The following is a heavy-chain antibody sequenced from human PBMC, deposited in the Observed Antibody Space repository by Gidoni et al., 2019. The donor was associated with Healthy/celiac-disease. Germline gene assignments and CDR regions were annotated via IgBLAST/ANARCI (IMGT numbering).Heavy chain of an antibody. CDR2: IIPIFGTA. V-gene: IGHV1-69*01. CDR1: GGTFSSYA. Sequence: QVQLVQSGAEVKKPGSSVKASCKASGGTFSSYAISWVRQAPGQGLEWMGGIIPIFGTANYAQKFQGRVTITADESTSTAYMELSSLRSEDTAVYYCARQGTRSRGDPFDYWGQGTLVTVSS. J-gene: IGHJ4*02. CDR3: ARQGTRSRGDPFDY. D-gene: IGHD2-21*02.